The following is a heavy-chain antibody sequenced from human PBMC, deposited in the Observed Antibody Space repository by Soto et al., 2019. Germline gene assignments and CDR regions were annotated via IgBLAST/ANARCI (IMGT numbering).Heavy chain of an antibody. CDR3: ARQGFGPLHGLVDV. Sequence: QVQLQESGPGLVKPSETLSLSCTVSGGSISSYYWSWFRQSPGKRMEWIGYVHHSWGSSYNPSLQGRVAISLDKSKSQFSLKVTSVTATDTAVYYCARQGFGPLHGLVDVWGQGTMVTVSS. V-gene: IGHV4-59*08. D-gene: IGHD3-10*01. CDR2: VHHSWGS. J-gene: IGHJ6*02. CDR1: GGSISSYY.